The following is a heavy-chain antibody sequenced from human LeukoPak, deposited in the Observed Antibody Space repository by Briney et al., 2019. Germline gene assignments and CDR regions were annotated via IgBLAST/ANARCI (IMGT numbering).Heavy chain of an antibody. Sequence: AGGSLRLSCAASGFRFSKYSMDWVRQAPGKGLEWVSSISSSGSNKYHADSLKGRISISRDNAKKTLYLQMNSLRAEDTAVYYCARDSIEHTPDYWGQGTLVTVSS. CDR3: ARDSIEHTPDY. V-gene: IGHV3-21*01. CDR2: ISSSGSNK. D-gene: IGHD2-15*01. J-gene: IGHJ4*02. CDR1: GFRFSKYS.